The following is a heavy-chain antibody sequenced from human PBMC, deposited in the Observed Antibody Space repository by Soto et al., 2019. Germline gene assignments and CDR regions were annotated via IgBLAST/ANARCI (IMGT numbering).Heavy chain of an antibody. CDR2: IYYSGST. Sequence: SETLSLTCTVSGGSISSYYWSWIRQPPGKGLEWIGYIYYSGSTNYNPSLKSRVTISVDTSKNQFSLKLSSVTAADTAVYYCARSALSYSNYVPYYYYMDVWGKGTTVTVSS. CDR3: ARSALSYSNYVPYYYYMDV. D-gene: IGHD4-4*01. J-gene: IGHJ6*03. CDR1: GGSISSYY. V-gene: IGHV4-59*08.